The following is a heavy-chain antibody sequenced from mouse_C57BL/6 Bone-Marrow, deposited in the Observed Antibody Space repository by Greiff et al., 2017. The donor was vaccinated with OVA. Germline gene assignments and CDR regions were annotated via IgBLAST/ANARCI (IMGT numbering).Heavy chain of an antibody. Sequence: VHVKQSGAELVRPGASVKLSCTASGFNIKDYYMHWVKQRPEQGLEWIGRIDPEDGDTEYAPKFQGKATMTVDTSSNTAYLQLSSLTSEDTAVYYCTTWPIWWGQGTTLTVSS. CDR1: GFNIKDYY. CDR2: IDPEDGDT. V-gene: IGHV14-1*01. CDR3: TTWPIW. J-gene: IGHJ2*01.